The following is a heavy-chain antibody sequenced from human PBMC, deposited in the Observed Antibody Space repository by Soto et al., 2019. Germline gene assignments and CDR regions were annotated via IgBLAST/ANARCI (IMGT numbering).Heavy chain of an antibody. V-gene: IGHV1-3*01. CDR1: GYTFTYYT. J-gene: IGHJ4*02. CDR2: INAGNGNT. D-gene: IGHD4-17*01. CDR3: ARGDYGDYKIIDY. Sequence: ASVKVSCKASGYTFTYYTLHWVRQAPGQNLEWMGWINAGNGNTKTSQKFQGRVTFTRDTSASTAYMELSSLGSEDTAVYFCARGDYGDYKIIDYWGQGTLVTVSS.